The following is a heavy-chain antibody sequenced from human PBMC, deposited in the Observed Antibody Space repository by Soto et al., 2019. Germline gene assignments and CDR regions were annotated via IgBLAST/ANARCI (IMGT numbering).Heavy chain of an antibody. CDR3: ARDVYSSSRYFDY. V-gene: IGHV3-21*01. J-gene: IGHJ4*02. D-gene: IGHD6-6*01. Sequence: EVQLVESGGGLVKPGWSLRLSCAAYGFTFSSYSMNWVRQAPGKGLEWVSSISSSISYIYYADSVKGRFTISRDHAKNSLYLQMNSLRAEDTAVYYCARDVYSSSRYFDYWGQGTLVTVSS. CDR2: ISSSISYI. CDR1: GFTFSSYS.